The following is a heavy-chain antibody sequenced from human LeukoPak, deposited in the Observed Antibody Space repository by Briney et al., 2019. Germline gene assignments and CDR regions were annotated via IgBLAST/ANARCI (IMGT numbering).Heavy chain of an antibody. CDR2: ISSSGSTI. J-gene: IGHJ4*02. CDR1: GFTFSSYE. D-gene: IGHD3-9*01. Sequence: PGGSLRLSCAASGFTFSSYEMNWVRQAPGKGLEWVSYISSSGSTIYYADSVKGRFTISRDNAKNSLYLQMNSLRADDTAVYYCARGQSRYFDWYLGFFDYWGQGTLVTVSS. CDR3: ARGQSRYFDWYLGFFDY. V-gene: IGHV3-48*03.